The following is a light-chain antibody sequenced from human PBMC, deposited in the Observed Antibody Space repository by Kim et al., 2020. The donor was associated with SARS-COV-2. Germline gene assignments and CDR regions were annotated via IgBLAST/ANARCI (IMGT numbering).Light chain of an antibody. V-gene: IGKV3-20*01. CDR3: QQYGSSPRT. J-gene: IGKJ1*01. CDR2: GAS. CDR1: QSVSSSY. Sequence: EIVLTQSPGTLALSPGERATLCCRASQSVSSSYLAWYQQKPGQAPRLLVYGASSRATGIPDRFSGSGSGTDFTLTISRLEPEDFAVYSCQQYGSSPRTFGNGTKVDIK.